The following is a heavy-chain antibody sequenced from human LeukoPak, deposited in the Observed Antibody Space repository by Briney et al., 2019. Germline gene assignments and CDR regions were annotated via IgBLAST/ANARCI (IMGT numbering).Heavy chain of an antibody. D-gene: IGHD1-14*01. V-gene: IGHV3-9*01. CDR3: AKRKSGLFDAFDI. J-gene: IGHJ3*02. CDR1: GFTFDDYA. Sequence: GGSLRLSCAASGFTFDDYAMHWVRQAPGKGLEWVSGISWNSGSIGYADSVKGRFTISRDNAKNSLYLQMNSLRAEDTALYYCAKRKSGLFDAFDIWGQGAMVTVSS. CDR2: ISWNSGSI.